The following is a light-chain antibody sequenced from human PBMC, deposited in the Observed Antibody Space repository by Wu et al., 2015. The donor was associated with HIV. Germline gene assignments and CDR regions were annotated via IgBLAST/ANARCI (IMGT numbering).Light chain of an antibody. CDR1: QLIGSN. J-gene: IGKJ2*01. CDR2: SAS. V-gene: IGKV3-15*01. Sequence: EIVMTQSPATLSVSPGERATLSCRASQLIGSNLAWYQQKGGQAPRLLIYSASTRAAGVPARFSGSGSGTDFSLTISRLEPEDFAVYYCQQYGSSSYTFGQGTKLEIK. CDR3: QQYGSSSYT.